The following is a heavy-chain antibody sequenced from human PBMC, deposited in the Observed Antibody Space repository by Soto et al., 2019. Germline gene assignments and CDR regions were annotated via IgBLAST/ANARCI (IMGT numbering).Heavy chain of an antibody. CDR3: AKGDYYGSGSYSKGYYYYGMDV. Sequence: GGSLRLSCAASGVTFSSYGMHWVRQGPGKGLEWVAVISYDGSNKYYADSVKGRFTISRDNSKNTLYLQMNSLRAEDTAVYYCAKGDYYGSGSYSKGYYYYGMDVWGQGTTVTVSS. J-gene: IGHJ6*02. CDR1: GVTFSSYG. D-gene: IGHD3-10*01. CDR2: ISYDGSNK. V-gene: IGHV3-30*18.